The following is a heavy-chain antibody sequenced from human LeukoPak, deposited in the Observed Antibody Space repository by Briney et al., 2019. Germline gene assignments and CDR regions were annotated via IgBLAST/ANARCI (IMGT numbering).Heavy chain of an antibody. V-gene: IGHV3-74*01. D-gene: IGHD2-15*01. CDR3: ARGGDCATCFDY. J-gene: IGHJ4*02. CDR2: IKTDGSRT. Sequence: GGSLRLSCAASRFTFSTYWMHWVRQAPGKGLVWVSRIKTDGSRTTYADSVKGRFTIPRDNAKNTLYLQMNSLRAEDTAVYYCARGGDCATCFDYWGQGTLVTVSS. CDR1: RFTFSTYW.